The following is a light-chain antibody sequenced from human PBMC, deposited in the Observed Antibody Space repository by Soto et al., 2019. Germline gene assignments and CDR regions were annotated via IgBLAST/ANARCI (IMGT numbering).Light chain of an antibody. V-gene: IGLV3-21*02. CDR3: HVWDSGSDHVV. CDR1: NIGSKS. Sequence: SYELTQPPSVSMAPGQTARIPCGGNNIGSKSVHWYQQKPGQAPVLVVSGDNDRPSGIPERFSGSNSGNTATLTISRVEAGDEADYYCHVWDSGSDHVVFGGGTKLTVL. CDR2: GDN. J-gene: IGLJ2*01.